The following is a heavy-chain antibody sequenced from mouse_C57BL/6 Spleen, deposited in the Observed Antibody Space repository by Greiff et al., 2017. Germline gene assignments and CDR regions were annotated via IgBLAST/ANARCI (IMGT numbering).Heavy chain of an antibody. CDR2: IDPSDSYT. CDR1: GYTFTSYW. CDR3: ARWDYDGANY. J-gene: IGHJ2*01. V-gene: IGHV1-50*01. D-gene: IGHD2-4*01. Sequence: VQLQQPGAELVKPGASVKLSCKASGYTFTSYWMQWVKQRPGQGLEWIGEIDPSDSYTNYNQKFKGKATLTVDTSSSTAYMQLSSLTSEDSAVYYCARWDYDGANYWGQGTTLTVSS.